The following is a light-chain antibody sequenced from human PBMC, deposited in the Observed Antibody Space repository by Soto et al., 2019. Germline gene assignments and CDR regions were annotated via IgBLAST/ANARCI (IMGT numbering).Light chain of an antibody. J-gene: IGLJ1*01. CDR3: SSYAGSDYPYV. CDR2: DVS. CDR1: SKDVGYYNY. V-gene: IGLV2-8*01. Sequence: QSALAQPPSASGSPGQSVTIACTGTSKDVGYYNYVPWYQQPPGKAPKLLIYDVSKRPSGVPDRFSGSKSGNTASLTVSGLQAEDEGDYYCSSYAGSDYPYVFGTGTKVTV.